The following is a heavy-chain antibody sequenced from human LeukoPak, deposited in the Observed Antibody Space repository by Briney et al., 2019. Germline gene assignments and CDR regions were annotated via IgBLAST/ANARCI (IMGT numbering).Heavy chain of an antibody. CDR1: GGSISSGDYY. CDR3: AREYVVVPADAFDI. CDR2: IYYSGST. D-gene: IGHD2-2*01. J-gene: IGHJ3*02. V-gene: IGHV4-30-4*08. Sequence: PSETLSLTCTVSGGSISSGDYYWSWIRQPPGKGLEWIGYIYYSGSTYYNPSLKSRVTILVDTSKNQFSLKLSSVTAADTAVYYCAREYVVVPADAFDIWGQGTMVTVSS.